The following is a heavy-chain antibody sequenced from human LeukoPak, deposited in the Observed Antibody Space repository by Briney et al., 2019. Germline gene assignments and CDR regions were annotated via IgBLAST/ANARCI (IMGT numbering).Heavy chain of an antibody. CDR2: IYPGDSDT. CDR1: GYSFTSYW. J-gene: IGHJ6*02. D-gene: IGHD1-26*01. CDR3: ARVNSGSYSYYYYCGMDV. V-gene: IGHV5-51*01. Sequence: GESLKISCKGSGYSFTSYWIGWVRQMPGKGLEWMGIIYPGDSDTRYSPSFQGQVTISADKSISTAYLQWSSLKASDTAMYYCARVNSGSYSYYYYCGMDVWGQGTTVTVSS.